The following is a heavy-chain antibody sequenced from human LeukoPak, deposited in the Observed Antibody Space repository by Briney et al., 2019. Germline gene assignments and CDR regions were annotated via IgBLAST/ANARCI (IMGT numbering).Heavy chain of an antibody. Sequence: PSETLSLTCAVYGGSFSGYYWSWIRQTPGKGLEWIGEINDSGSTSCSPSPKSRVSISVDTSKNQFSLKLTSVTAADTAVYYCARVIDYDTSGYYLGYWGQGTRVTVSS. CDR3: ARVIDYDTSGYYLGY. J-gene: IGHJ4*02. V-gene: IGHV4-34*01. CDR1: GGSFSGYY. D-gene: IGHD3-22*01. CDR2: INDSGST.